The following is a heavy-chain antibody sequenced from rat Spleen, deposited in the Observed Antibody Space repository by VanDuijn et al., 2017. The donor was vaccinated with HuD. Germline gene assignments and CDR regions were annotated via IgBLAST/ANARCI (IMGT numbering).Heavy chain of an antibody. D-gene: IGHD5-1*01. Sequence: EVQLVESGGGLVQPGRSLKLSCAASGFTLSDYYMAWVRQAPTKGLEWVASISYDVISTYYRDSVKGRFTISRDNAKSSLYLQMDSLRSEDTATYYCTTGRDYWGQGVMVTVSS. J-gene: IGHJ2*01. CDR2: ISYDVIST. CDR1: GFTLSDYY. V-gene: IGHV5-20*01. CDR3: TTGRDY.